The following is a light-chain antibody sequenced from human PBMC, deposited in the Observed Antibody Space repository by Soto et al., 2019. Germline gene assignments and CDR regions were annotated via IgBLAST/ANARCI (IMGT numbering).Light chain of an antibody. V-gene: IGKV1-33*01. Sequence: DIQMTQSPSSLSASVGDRVTITCQASQDISNYLNWYQHKPGKAPKLLIFDASKLETGVPSRFSGSGSGTDFTFTISSLQPEDIATYYCQQYENLRAFGQGTKLEIK. CDR2: DAS. J-gene: IGKJ2*01. CDR3: QQYENLRA. CDR1: QDISNY.